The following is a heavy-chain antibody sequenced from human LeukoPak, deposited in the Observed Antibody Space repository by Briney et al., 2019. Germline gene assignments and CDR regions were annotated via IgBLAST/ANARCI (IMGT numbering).Heavy chain of an antibody. CDR2: ISYDGSNK. V-gene: IGHV3-30*03. D-gene: IGHD1-26*01. CDR1: GFTFSSYG. J-gene: IGHJ4*02. CDR3: AATKTFDY. Sequence: PGKSLRLSCVAFGFTFSSYGMHWVRQAPGKGLEWVAVISYDGSNKHYVDSVKGRFTISRDNSKNTVHLQMNSLRVEDTAVYYCAATKTFDYWGQGTLVTVSS.